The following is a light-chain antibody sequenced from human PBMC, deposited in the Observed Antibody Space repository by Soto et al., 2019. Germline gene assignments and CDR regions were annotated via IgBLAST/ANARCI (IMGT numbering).Light chain of an antibody. Sequence: IQMTQSPSSLSASVGDRVTIICRASQNINRYLAWFQQKPGKAPKSLIYDATSLQSGVPSRFSGSGSGTDFSLTISSLQPEDAATYYCQQYERYNPSFGGGTKLEI. CDR1: QNINRY. CDR3: QQYERYNPS. CDR2: DAT. V-gene: IGKV1-16*01. J-gene: IGKJ4*01.